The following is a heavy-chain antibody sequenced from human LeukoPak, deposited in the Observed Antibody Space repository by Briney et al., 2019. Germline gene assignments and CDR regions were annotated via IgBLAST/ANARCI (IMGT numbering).Heavy chain of an antibody. CDR2: IRQDGAEK. Sequence: GGSLRLSCAASGFTFSNHWMSWVRQAPGKGLEWVANIRQDGAEKYYLDSVKGRFTISRDNAKNSVYLEMNSLRVEDTAVYFCARDPKIQLWLSYWGQGTLVTVSS. D-gene: IGHD5-18*01. CDR3: ARDPKIQLWLSY. V-gene: IGHV3-7*01. CDR1: GFTFSNHW. J-gene: IGHJ4*02.